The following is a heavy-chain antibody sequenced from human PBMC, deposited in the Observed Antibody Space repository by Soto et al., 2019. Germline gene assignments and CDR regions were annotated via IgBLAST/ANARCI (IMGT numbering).Heavy chain of an antibody. Sequence: QITLKESGPTLVTPRQTLTLTCTFSGFSLDTRGVGVGWVRQPPGKALEWLALIYGNDERRLNPSLQSRLTIAKDTPKSQVVLTMTNMDPVDTATYFCAHRLSAAGLFDHWGQGTLVSVSS. J-gene: IGHJ5*02. CDR3: AHRLSAAGLFDH. CDR1: GFSLDTRGVG. CDR2: IYGNDER. D-gene: IGHD6-13*01. V-gene: IGHV2-5*01.